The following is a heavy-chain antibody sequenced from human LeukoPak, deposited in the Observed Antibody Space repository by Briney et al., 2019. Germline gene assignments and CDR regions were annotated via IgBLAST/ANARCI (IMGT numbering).Heavy chain of an antibody. J-gene: IGHJ3*02. CDR2: IRYDGSNK. CDR1: GFTFSSYG. D-gene: IGHD6-19*01. Sequence: GGSLRLSCAASGFTFSSYGMHWVRQAPGKGLEWVAFIRYDGSNKYYADSVKGRFTISRDNSKNTLYLQMNSLRAEDTAVYYCAKMAVAGQDAFDIWGQGTMVTVSS. CDR3: AKMAVAGQDAFDI. V-gene: IGHV3-30*02.